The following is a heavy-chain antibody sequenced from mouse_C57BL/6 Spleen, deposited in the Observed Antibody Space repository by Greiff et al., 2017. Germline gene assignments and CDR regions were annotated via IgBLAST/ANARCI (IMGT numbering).Heavy chain of an antibody. CDR2: IYPRSGNT. Sequence: VQLQQSGAELARPGASVKLSCKASGYTFTSYGISWVKQRTGQGLEWIGEIYPRSGNTYYNEKFKGKATLTADKSSSTAYMELRSLTSEDSAVYFCARCYYSNYERVGYFDVWGTGTTVTVSS. J-gene: IGHJ1*03. V-gene: IGHV1-81*01. CDR1: GYTFTSYG. D-gene: IGHD2-5*01. CDR3: ARCYYSNYERVGYFDV.